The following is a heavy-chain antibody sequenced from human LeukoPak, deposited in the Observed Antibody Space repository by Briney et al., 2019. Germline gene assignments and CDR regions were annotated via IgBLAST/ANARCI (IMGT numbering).Heavy chain of an antibody. V-gene: IGHV1-2*02. J-gene: IGHJ4*02. CDR1: GYTFTVYY. CDR3: AREVLGYGDYVGYFDY. CDR2: INPNSGGT. Sequence: ASVTVSFKASGYTFTVYYMHWVRQAPGQGREWMGWINPNSGGTNYSQKFQGRVTMTRDTSISTAYMELSRLRSDDTAVYYCAREVLGYGDYVGYFDYWGQGTLVTVSS. D-gene: IGHD4-17*01.